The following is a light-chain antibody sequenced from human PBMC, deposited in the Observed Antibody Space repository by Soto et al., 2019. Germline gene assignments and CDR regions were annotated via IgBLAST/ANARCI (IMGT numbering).Light chain of an antibody. CDR1: QTTSIY. J-gene: IGKJ1*01. CDR2: AAS. CDR3: QQSYSGPPT. Sequence: DIQLTQSPSSLSASLGDRVTITCRASQTTSIYLNWYQQKPGKVPKLLIYAASNLQSGVPSRFSGSGSGTDFTLTISSLQPEDFATYYCQQSYSGPPTFGQGTKVEI. V-gene: IGKV1-39*01.